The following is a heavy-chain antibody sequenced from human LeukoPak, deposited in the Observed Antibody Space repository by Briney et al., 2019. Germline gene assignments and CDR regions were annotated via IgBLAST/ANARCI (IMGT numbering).Heavy chain of an antibody. D-gene: IGHD3-22*01. J-gene: IGHJ4*02. Sequence: GASVKVSCKATGYTFTSCYMHWLRQAPGQGLEWMGVINPSGATTTYAQKFQGRVTMARDTSTKTVYMELSSLRSEDTALYYCARDYYDSSGHFYFLYWGQGTLVTVSS. CDR3: ARDYYDSSGHFYFLY. CDR1: GYTFTSCY. V-gene: IGHV1-46*01. CDR2: INPSGATT.